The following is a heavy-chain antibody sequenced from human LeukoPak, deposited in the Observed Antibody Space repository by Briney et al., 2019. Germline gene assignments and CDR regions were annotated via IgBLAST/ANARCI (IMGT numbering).Heavy chain of an antibody. D-gene: IGHD2-2*01. CDR3: ATDFPIVVIPAAQKGGYYYMDV. V-gene: IGHV1-24*01. CDR2: FDPEDGET. CDR1: GYTLTELS. Sequence: ASVKVSCKVFGYTLTELSMHWVRQAPGKGLEWMGSFDPEDGETIYAQKFQGRVIMTEDTSTDTAYLELSSLRSEDTAVYYCATDFPIVVIPAAQKGGYYYMDVWGKGTTVTVSS. J-gene: IGHJ6*03.